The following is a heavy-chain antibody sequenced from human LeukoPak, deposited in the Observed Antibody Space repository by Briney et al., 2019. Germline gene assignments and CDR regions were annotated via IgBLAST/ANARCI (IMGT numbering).Heavy chain of an antibody. CDR3: ARDGYYYDSSGYHQIDY. Sequence: ASVKVSCKASGYTFTSYGISWVRQAPGQGLEWMGWISAYNGNTNYAQKPQGRVTMTTDTSTSTAYMELRSLRSDDTAMYYCARDGYYYDSSGYHQIDYWGQGTLVTVSS. CDR2: ISAYNGNT. CDR1: GYTFTSYG. D-gene: IGHD3-22*01. J-gene: IGHJ4*02. V-gene: IGHV1-18*01.